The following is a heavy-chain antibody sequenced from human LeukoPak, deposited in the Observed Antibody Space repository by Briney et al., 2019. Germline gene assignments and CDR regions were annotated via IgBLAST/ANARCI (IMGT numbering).Heavy chain of an antibody. CDR1: GFTFSSYS. Sequence: GGSLRLSCAASGFTFSSYSMNWVRQAPGKGLEWVSSISSSSSYIYYADSVKGRFTISRDNAKNSLYLQMNSLRAEDTAVYYCARARGSGNRPLDYWGQGTLVTVSS. V-gene: IGHV3-21*01. D-gene: IGHD3-10*01. CDR3: ARARGSGNRPLDY. J-gene: IGHJ4*02. CDR2: ISSSSSYI.